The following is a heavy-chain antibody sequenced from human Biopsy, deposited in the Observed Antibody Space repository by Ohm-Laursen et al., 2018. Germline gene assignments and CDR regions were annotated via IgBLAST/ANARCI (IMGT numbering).Heavy chain of an antibody. D-gene: IGHD6-19*01. V-gene: IGHV4-38-2*01. J-gene: IGHJ4*02. CDR3: ARVGSGWAPFDK. CDR1: GYSISSDYR. CDR2: IFKDGNT. Sequence: TLSLTCAVSGYSISSDYRWGWIRQAPGKTLEWLGNIFKDGNTHYNPSLRSRLIISIETSKNQFSLMMTSVSDADTAVYFCARVGSGWAPFDKWGPGTLVTVSS.